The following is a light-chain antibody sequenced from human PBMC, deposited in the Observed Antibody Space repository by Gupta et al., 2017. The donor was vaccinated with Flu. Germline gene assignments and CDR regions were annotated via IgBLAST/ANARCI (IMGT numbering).Light chain of an antibody. J-gene: IGLJ3*02. V-gene: IGLV2-14*01. Sequence: QSTLTQPASVSQSPGQSITISCTGPSSDVGGYNSVSWYQQHPGKAPKLMIYDVSNRPSRVSNRFSGSKSGNTASLTISGLQAEDEADYYCSSFASSSTLVLFGGGTKLTVL. CDR2: DVS. CDR1: SSDVGGYNS. CDR3: SSFASSSTLVL.